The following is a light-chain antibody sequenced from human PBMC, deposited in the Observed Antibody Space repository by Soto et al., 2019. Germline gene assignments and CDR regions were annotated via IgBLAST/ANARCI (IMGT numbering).Light chain of an antibody. J-gene: IGKJ2*01. CDR1: QSVSSN. CDR3: QQYNTWHT. V-gene: IGKV3-15*01. Sequence: EIVMTQSPATLSVPAGARATLSCRASQSVSSNLAWYHQKPVQAPRLLIYATSTRATGIPARFSGSGSGTEFALTISSLQSEDYAVYYCQQYNTWHTFGQGTKLEIK. CDR2: ATS.